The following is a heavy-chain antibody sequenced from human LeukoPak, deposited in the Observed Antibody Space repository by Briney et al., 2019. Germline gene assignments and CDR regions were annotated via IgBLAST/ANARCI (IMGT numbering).Heavy chain of an antibody. D-gene: IGHD5-12*01. J-gene: IGHJ6*03. V-gene: IGHV3-30*18. CDR3: AKSGGDIVATMYYYYYYYMDV. CDR1: GYTFSSYG. Sequence: GGSLRLSCAASGYTFSSYGMHWVRQAPGKGLEWVAVISYDGINKYYADSVKGRFTISRDNSKNTLYLQMNSQRAEDTAVYYCAKSGGDIVATMYYYYYYYMDVWGKGTTVTVSS. CDR2: ISYDGINK.